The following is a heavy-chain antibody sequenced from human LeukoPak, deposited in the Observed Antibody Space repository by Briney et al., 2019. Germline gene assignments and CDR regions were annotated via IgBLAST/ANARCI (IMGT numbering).Heavy chain of an antibody. CDR3: ATYRQIQVPFEF. D-gene: IGHD5-18*01. CDR1: GFTFSSYG. Sequence: GGSLRLSCAASGFTFSSYGMHWVRQAPGKGLEWVAFIRYDGSNKYYADSVKGRFTISRDNSRSTLSLQMDSLRAEDTATYYCATYRQIQVPFEFWGQGTLVTVSS. V-gene: IGHV3-30*02. CDR2: IRYDGSNK. J-gene: IGHJ4*02.